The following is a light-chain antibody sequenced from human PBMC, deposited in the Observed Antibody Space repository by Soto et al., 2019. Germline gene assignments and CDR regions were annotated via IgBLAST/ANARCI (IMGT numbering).Light chain of an antibody. CDR3: QHFANSIT. CDR2: GAS. CDR1: QSVISTY. V-gene: IGKV3-20*01. Sequence: EIVLTQSPGTLSLSPGQRATLSCRASQSVISTYLTWYQQKPGQAPRLLIYGASTRATGLPDRFSGSGSGTDFTLSISRPEPEDFAVYYCQHFANSITFGQGTRLEIK. J-gene: IGKJ5*01.